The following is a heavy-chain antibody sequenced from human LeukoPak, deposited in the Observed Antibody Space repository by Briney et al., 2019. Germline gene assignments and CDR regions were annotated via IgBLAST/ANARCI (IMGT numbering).Heavy chain of an antibody. D-gene: IGHD6-6*01. V-gene: IGHV1-8*01. J-gene: IGHJ4*02. CDR3: ARPRIAALLSSDY. Sequence: ASVKVSCKASGYTFTSYDINWVRQATGQGLEWMGWMNPNSDNTGYAQKFQGRVTMTRNTSISTAYMELSSLRSEDTAVYYCARPRIAALLSSDYWGQGTLVTVSS. CDR1: GYTFTSYD. CDR2: MNPNSDNT.